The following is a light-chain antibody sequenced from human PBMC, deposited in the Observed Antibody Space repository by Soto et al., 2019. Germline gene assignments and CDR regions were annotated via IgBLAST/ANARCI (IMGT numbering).Light chain of an antibody. CDR2: DAS. CDR3: QQRINWPPVT. J-gene: IGKJ4*01. Sequence: VLTQPPATLSLSPGERATLSCRASQSVSTYLAWYQQKPGQAPRLLIYDASNRATGIPARFSGSGSGTDFTLTISSLEPEDFAVYYCQQRINWPPVTFGGGTKVEIK. CDR1: QSVSTY. V-gene: IGKV3-11*01.